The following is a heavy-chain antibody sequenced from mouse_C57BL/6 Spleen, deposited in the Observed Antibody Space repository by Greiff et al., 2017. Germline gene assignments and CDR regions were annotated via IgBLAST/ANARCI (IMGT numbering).Heavy chain of an antibody. CDR2: IRLKSDNYAT. Sequence: EVKVEESGGGLVQPGGSMKLSCVASGFTFSNYWMNWVRQSPEKGLEWVAQIRLKSDNYATHYAESVKGRFTISRDDSKSSVYLQMNNLRAEDTGIYYCTGDYGSNWYFDVWGTGTTVTVSS. V-gene: IGHV6-3*01. CDR1: GFTFSNYW. D-gene: IGHD1-1*01. J-gene: IGHJ1*03. CDR3: TGDYGSNWYFDV.